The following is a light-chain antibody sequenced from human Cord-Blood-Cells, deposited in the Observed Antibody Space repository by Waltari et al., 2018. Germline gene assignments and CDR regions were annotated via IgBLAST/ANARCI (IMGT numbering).Light chain of an antibody. CDR3: CSYAGSSTWV. J-gene: IGLJ3*02. V-gene: IGLV2-23*01. CDR1: SRDVGSYNL. CDR2: EGS. Sequence: QSALTQPASVSGSPGQSITISRTGTSRDVGSYNLLSWYQQHPGKAPKLTIYEGSKRPSGVSNRVSGSKSGNTASLTISGLQAEDEANYYCCSYAGSSTWVFGGGTKLTVL.